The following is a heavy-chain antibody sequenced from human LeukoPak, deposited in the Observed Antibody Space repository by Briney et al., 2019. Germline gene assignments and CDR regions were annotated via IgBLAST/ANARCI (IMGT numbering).Heavy chain of an antibody. J-gene: IGHJ6*02. Sequence: GGSLRLSCAASGFTFSSYAMSWVRQAPGKGLEWVSAISGSGGSTYYADSVKGRFTISRDNSKNTLYLQMNSLRAEDTAVYYCAKGLVRGVISDYYGMEVWGQGATVTVSS. CDR2: ISGSGGST. D-gene: IGHD3-10*01. V-gene: IGHV3-23*01. CDR3: AKGLVRGVISDYYGMEV. CDR1: GFTFSSYA.